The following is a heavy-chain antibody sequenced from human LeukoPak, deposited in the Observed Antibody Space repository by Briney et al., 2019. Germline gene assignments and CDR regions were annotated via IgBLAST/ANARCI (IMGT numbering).Heavy chain of an antibody. CDR1: GGTFSSYA. V-gene: IGHV1-69*13. Sequence: SVKVSCKASGGTFSSYAISWVRQAPGQGLEWMGGIIPIFGTANYAQKFQGRVTITADESTSTAYMELSSLRSEDTAVYYCARDENYGIFFNVDYWGQGTLVTVSS. CDR3: ARDENYGIFFNVDY. D-gene: IGHD4-17*01. J-gene: IGHJ4*02. CDR2: IIPIFGTA.